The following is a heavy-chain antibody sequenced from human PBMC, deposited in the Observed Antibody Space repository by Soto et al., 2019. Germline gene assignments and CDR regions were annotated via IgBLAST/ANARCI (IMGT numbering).Heavy chain of an antibody. CDR3: ARDSRMNYNILRFLEWLPNYGMDV. D-gene: IGHD3-3*01. CDR2: ISAYNGNT. V-gene: IGHV1-18*01. J-gene: IGHJ6*02. CDR1: GYTFTSYG. Sequence: ASVKVSCKASGYTFTSYGISWVRQAPGQGLEWMGWISAYNGNTNYAQKLQGRVTMTTDTSTSTAYMELRSLRSDDTAVYYCARDSRMNYNILRFLEWLPNYGMDVWGQGTTVTVSS.